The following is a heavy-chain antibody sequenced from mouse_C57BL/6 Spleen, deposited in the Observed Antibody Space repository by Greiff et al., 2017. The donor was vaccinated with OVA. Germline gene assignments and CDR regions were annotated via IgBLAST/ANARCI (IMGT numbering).Heavy chain of an antibody. CDR3: ARRGWPSGLTYYAMDY. CDR2: IDPSDSYT. Sequence: QVQLQQPGAELVKPGASVKLSCKASGYTFTSYWMQWVKQRPGQGLEWIGEIDPSDSYTNYNQKFKGKATLTVDTSSSTAYMQLSSLTSEDSAVYYCARRGWPSGLTYYAMDYWGQGTSVTVSS. J-gene: IGHJ4*01. V-gene: IGHV1-50*01. CDR1: GYTFTSYW. D-gene: IGHD2-3*01.